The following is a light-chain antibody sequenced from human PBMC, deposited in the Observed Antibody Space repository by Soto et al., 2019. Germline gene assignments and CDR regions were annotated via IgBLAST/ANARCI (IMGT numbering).Light chain of an antibody. V-gene: IGLV1-40*01. CDR2: GNN. Sequence: QSVLTQPPSVSGAPGQRVTISCTGSSFNIGAGYDVHWYQQLPGTAPKLLIYGNNNRPLGVPDRFSRSKSGTSASLAITGLQAEDEADYYCQSYDSSLSGSVFGGGTKLTVL. CDR3: QSYDSSLSGSV. CDR1: SFNIGAGYD. J-gene: IGLJ3*02.